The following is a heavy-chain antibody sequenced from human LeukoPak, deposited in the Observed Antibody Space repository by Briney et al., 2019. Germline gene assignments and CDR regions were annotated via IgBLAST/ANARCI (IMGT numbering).Heavy chain of an antibody. CDR2: IIPIFGTA. Sequence: SVKVSCKASGGTFSSYAISWVRQAPGQGLEWMGGIIPIFGTANYAQKFQGGVTITADESTSTAYMELSSLRSEDTAVYYCAGTGTKTYYYDSSGYYYDWGQGTLVTVSS. J-gene: IGHJ4*02. D-gene: IGHD3-22*01. V-gene: IGHV1-69*01. CDR1: GGTFSSYA. CDR3: AGTGTKTYYYDSSGYYYD.